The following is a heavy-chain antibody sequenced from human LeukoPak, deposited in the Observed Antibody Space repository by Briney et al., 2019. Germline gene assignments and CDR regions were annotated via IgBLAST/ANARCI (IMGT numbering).Heavy chain of an antibody. V-gene: IGHV3-15*01. J-gene: IGHJ5*02. Sequence: PGGSLRLSCAASGFTFSNAWMSWVRQAPGKGLEWVGRIKTKTDGETTDYAAPVKGRFTISRDDSKNTLYLQMNSLKTEDTAVYYCTTATLGYCINGVCERFDLWGQGTLVTVSS. CDR2: IKTKTDGETT. CDR1: GFTFSNAW. CDR3: TTATLGYCINGVCERFDL. D-gene: IGHD2-8*01.